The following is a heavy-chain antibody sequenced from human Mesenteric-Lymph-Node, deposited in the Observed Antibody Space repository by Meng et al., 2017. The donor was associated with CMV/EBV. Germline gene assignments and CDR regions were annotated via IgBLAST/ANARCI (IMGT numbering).Heavy chain of an antibody. CDR3: ALIAARPEDYHYSYGLDV. D-gene: IGHD6-6*01. CDR1: GFTFSSYE. J-gene: IGHJ6*02. V-gene: IGHV3-48*03. CDR2: ISSSGTTI. Sequence: GGSLRLSCAASGFTFSSYEMNWVRQAPGKGLEWVSYISSSGTTIFYADSVKGRCTTSRDNAKNSLYLQMNSLRAEDTGVYYCALIAARPEDYHYSYGLDVWGQGTTVTVSS.